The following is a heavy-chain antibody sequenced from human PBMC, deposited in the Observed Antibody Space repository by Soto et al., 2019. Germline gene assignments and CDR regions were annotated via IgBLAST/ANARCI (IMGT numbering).Heavy chain of an antibody. CDR2: ISSSSSTI. CDR3: ATSFITTVGTTA. Sequence: EVQLVESGGGLVQPGGSLRLSCEASGFTFSNYGINWVRQAPGKGLEWVSHISSSSSTIYYAESVKGRFSISRDNAKNSLYLQMSRLRGEDTAVYYCATSFITTVGTTAWGQGTQVTVSS. CDR1: GFTFSNYG. D-gene: IGHD1-1*01. V-gene: IGHV3-48*01. J-gene: IGHJ4*02.